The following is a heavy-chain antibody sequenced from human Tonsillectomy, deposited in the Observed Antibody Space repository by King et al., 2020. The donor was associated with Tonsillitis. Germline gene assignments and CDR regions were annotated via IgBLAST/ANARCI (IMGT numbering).Heavy chain of an antibody. Sequence: VQLVESGGGLVQPGGSLRLSCAASGFTFSSYAMSWVRKAPGKGLEWVSDISGSGASVFYADSVKGRFTISRDNSKYTLYLQMNSLRVEDTAVYYCAKGSGSYLAEYFQHWGQGTLVTVSS. CDR2: ISGSGASV. CDR3: AKGSGSYLAEYFQH. D-gene: IGHD1-26*01. CDR1: GFTFSSYA. J-gene: IGHJ1*01. V-gene: IGHV3-23*04.